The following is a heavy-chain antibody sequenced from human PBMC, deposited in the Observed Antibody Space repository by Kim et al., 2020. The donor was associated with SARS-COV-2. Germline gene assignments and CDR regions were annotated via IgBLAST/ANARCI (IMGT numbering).Heavy chain of an antibody. J-gene: IGHJ6*02. CDR3: ARYYYGSGSYYNVDYYYGMDV. D-gene: IGHD3-10*01. Sequence: SETLSLTCTVSGGSISSYYWSWIRQPPGKGLEWIGYIYYSGSTNYNPSLKSRVTISVDTSKNQFSLKLSSVTAADTAVYYCARYYYGSGSYYNVDYYYGMDVWGQGTTVTVSS. CDR2: IYYSGST. CDR1: GGSISSYY. V-gene: IGHV4-59*13.